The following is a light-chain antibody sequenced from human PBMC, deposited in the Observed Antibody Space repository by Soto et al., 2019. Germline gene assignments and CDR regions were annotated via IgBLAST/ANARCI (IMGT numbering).Light chain of an antibody. J-gene: IGKJ3*01. V-gene: IGKV1-27*01. Sequence: DIQLTQSPPSLSASVGDRVTITCRASQAISIYVAWYQQKPGKIPKLLIFSASTVQSGVPSRFSGSGSGTDFTLTISNLQPEDVATSYCQKYNSAPLTFGPGTKGDLK. CDR2: SAS. CDR1: QAISIY. CDR3: QKYNSAPLT.